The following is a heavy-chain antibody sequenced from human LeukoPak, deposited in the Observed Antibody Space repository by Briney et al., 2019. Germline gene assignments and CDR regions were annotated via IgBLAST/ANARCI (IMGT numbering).Heavy chain of an antibody. CDR2: IYNADQT. D-gene: IGHD3-9*01. V-gene: IGHV3-66*01. CDR3: ARDSLGFGWLTS. J-gene: IGHJ4*02. CDR1: GFTVTSNH. Sequence: GGSLRLTCAASGFTVTSNHMSWVRQAPGKGLEWVSVIYNADQTNYADSVKDRFTISRDNSKNTLYLQMNSLRAEDTAVYYCARDSLGFGWLTSWGQGTLVTVSS.